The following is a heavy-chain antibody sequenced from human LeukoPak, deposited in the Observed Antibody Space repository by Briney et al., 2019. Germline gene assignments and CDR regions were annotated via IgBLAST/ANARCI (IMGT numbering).Heavy chain of an antibody. J-gene: IGHJ3*02. CDR3: ARDPTGGDAFDI. Sequence: GGSLRLSCAASGFTVGSSFMTWVRQAPGKGLQWVSVIFSDGTTYYTDSVKGRFTISRDNSKNTLYLQLNSLRAEDTAVYYCARDPTGGDAFDIWGQGTMVTVSS. D-gene: IGHD3-16*01. V-gene: IGHV3-53*01. CDR2: IFSDGTT. CDR1: GFTVGSSF.